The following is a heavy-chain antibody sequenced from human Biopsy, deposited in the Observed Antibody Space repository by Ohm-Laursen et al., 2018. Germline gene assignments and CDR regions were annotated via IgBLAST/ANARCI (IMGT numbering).Heavy chain of an antibody. V-gene: IGHV4-34*01. CDR1: GESFNGYY. J-gene: IGHJ6*02. D-gene: IGHD3-22*01. CDR2: INHSGRT. CDR3: VRGADYYDPYHYYALDV. Sequence: TLSLTWAVYGESFNGYYWSWIRQTPGKGLEWIGEINHSGRTNYNPSHKSRVTISVDTSKNQFSLKVRLVTAADTAVYYCVRGADYYDPYHYYALDVWGQGTTVTVSS.